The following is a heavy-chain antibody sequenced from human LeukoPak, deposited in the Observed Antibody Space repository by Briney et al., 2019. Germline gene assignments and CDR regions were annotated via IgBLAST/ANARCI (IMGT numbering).Heavy chain of an antibody. D-gene: IGHD3-3*01. CDR3: ATDRGWRTSGYYLYYFEY. J-gene: IGHJ4*02. CDR2: INQDGSGK. Sequence: GGSLRLSCAASGFTFSTYWMSWVRQAPGKGLEWVANINQDGSGKDYVDSLKGRFTISRDNTKNSLYLQMSSLRAEDTAVYYCATDRGWRTSGYYLYYFEYWGQGALVTFSS. CDR1: GFTFSTYW. V-gene: IGHV3-7*01.